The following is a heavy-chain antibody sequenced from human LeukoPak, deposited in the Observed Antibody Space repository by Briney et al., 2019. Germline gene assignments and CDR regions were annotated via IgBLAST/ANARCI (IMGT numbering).Heavy chain of an antibody. J-gene: IGHJ3*02. Sequence: PSETLSLTCTVSGGSMSSYYWSWIRQPPGKGLEWIGYIYYSGSTNYNPSLKSRVTISVDTSKNQFSLKLRSVTAADTAVYYCARDQVGADDAFDIWGQGTMVTVSS. CDR2: IYYSGST. CDR3: ARDQVGADDAFDI. D-gene: IGHD1-26*01. V-gene: IGHV4-59*01. CDR1: GGSMSSYY.